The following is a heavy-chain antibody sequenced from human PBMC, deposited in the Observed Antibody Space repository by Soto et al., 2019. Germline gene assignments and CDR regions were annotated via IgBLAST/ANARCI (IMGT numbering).Heavy chain of an antibody. V-gene: IGHV1-18*01. CDR1: GYTFTSYG. CDR2: ISAYNGNT. CDR3: ARRPPPMNV. J-gene: IGHJ6*02. Sequence: QVQLVQSGAEVKKPGASVKVSCKASGYTFTSYGISWVRQAPGQGLEWMGWISAYNGNTKYAQKLQGRVTMTTDTPTSPANRGLRAVGSDATAVYFCARRPPPMNVGGQGTTSPASS.